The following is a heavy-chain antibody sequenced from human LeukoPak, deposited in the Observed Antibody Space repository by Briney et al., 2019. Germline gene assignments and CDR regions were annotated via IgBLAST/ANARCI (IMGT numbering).Heavy chain of an antibody. CDR1: GGSISSYY. CDR2: IYYSGST. CDR3: ARVSSSSWYRWFGP. V-gene: IGHV4-59*01. D-gene: IGHD6-13*01. J-gene: IGHJ5*02. Sequence: PSETLSLTCTVSGGSISSYYWSWIRQPPGKGLEWIGYIYYSGSTNYNPSLKSRVTISVDTSKNQFSLKLSSVTAADTAVYYCARVSSSSWYRWFGPWGQGTLVTVSS.